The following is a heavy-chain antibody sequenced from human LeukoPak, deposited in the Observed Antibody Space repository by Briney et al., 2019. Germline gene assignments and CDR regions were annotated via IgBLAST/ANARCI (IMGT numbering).Heavy chain of an antibody. V-gene: IGHV4-59*01. J-gene: IGHJ4*02. CDR1: GGSISGYY. CDR3: ARDRYDHDSSGYYEF. CDR2: IYESGST. D-gene: IGHD3-22*01. Sequence: SETLSLTCTVSGGSISGYYWSWIRQPPGKELEWIGYIYESGSTDYNPSLRSRVTTSSDTSKNQVSLKLTSVTTAGTAVYYCARDRYDHDSSGYYEFWGQGTLVTVSS.